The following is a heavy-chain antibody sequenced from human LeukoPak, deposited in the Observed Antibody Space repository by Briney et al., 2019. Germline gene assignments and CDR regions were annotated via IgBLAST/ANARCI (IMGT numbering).Heavy chain of an antibody. CDR2: INPNSGGT. CDR1: GYTFTGYY. CDR3: ASGGKRWLQNLDY. V-gene: IGHV1-2*06. Sequence: GASVKVSCKASGYTFTGYYMHWVRQAPGQGLEWMGRINPNSGGTNYAQKFQGRVTMTRGTSISTAYMELSRLRSDDTAVCYCASGGKRWLQNLDYWGQGTLVTVSS. D-gene: IGHD5-24*01. J-gene: IGHJ4*02.